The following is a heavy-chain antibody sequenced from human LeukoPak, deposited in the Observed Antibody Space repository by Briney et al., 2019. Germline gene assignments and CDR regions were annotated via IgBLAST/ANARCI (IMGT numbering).Heavy chain of an antibody. CDR3: AKGQELDDGVFDS. CDR2: IRSNGDTA. V-gene: IGHV3-23*01. CDR1: GFTFSRIA. J-gene: IGHJ4*02. Sequence: GGSLRLSCAASGFTFSRIAMTWVRQAPGKGLEWVSTIRSNGDTAYNADSVRGRFAISRDNSKNALFLQVNSLRVEDTAIYYCAKGQELDDGVFDSWGQGTLVTVSS. D-gene: IGHD1-1*01.